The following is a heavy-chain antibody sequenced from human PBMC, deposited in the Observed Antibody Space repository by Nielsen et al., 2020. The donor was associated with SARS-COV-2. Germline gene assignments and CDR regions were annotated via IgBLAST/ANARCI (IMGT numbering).Heavy chain of an antibody. CDR1: GGSISSYY. J-gene: IGHJ4*02. D-gene: IGHD5-18*01. V-gene: IGHV4-59*08. Sequence: SETLSLTCTVSGGSISSYYWSWIRQPPGKGLEWIGYIYYSGSTNYNPSLKSRVAISIDTSKSQFSLKLSSVTAADTAVYYCASGYSYGHFDYWGQGTLVTVSS. CDR2: IYYSGST. CDR3: ASGYSYGHFDY.